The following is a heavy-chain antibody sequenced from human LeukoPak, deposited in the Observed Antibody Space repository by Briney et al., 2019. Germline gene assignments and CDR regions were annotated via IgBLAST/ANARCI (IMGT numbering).Heavy chain of an antibody. D-gene: IGHD6-19*01. CDR1: GFTFSSYS. J-gene: IGHJ4*02. CDR2: ISSSSSYI. V-gene: IGHV3-21*01. CDR3: AREEVAEQGYLDY. Sequence: GGSLRLSCAASGFTFSSYSMNWVRQAPGKGLEWVSSISSSSSYIYYADSVKGRFTISRDNAKNSLYLQMNSLRAEDTAVYYCAREEVAEQGYLDYWGQGTLVTVSS.